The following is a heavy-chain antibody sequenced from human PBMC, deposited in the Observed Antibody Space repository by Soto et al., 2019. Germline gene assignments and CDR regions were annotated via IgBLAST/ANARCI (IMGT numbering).Heavy chain of an antibody. Sequence: ASVKVSCKASGYTFTSYGISCVRPAPGQGLEWMGWISAYNGNTNYAQKLQGRVTTTTDTSTSTAYMELRSLRSDDTAVYYCARELRGSYYYYYGMDVWGQGTTVTVSS. CDR1: GYTFTSYG. CDR2: ISAYNGNT. CDR3: ARELRGSYYYYYGMDV. D-gene: IGHD1-26*01. J-gene: IGHJ6*02. V-gene: IGHV1-18*01.